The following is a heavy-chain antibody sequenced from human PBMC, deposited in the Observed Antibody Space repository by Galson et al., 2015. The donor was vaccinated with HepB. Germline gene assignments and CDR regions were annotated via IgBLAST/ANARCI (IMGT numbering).Heavy chain of an antibody. CDR3: ARNPVCSRPACRSGGWFDP. D-gene: IGHD2-2*01. J-gene: IGHJ5*02. CDR2: IFYGGNT. Sequence: TLSLTCSVSGVSITNYYWSWIRKPPGKGLEWIGYIFYGGNTDYNPSFRSRVAMSIDTSRNQLSLKLNSVTAADTAVYYCARNPVCSRPACRSGGWFDPWGRGTLVTVSS. V-gene: IGHV4-59*01. CDR1: GVSITNYY.